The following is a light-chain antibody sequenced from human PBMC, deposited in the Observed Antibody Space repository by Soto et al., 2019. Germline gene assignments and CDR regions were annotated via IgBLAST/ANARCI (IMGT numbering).Light chain of an antibody. V-gene: IGKV1-12*01. CDR3: QHSDSFPRT. CDR1: QGVNTW. J-gene: IGKJ1*01. CDR2: AAS. Sequence: DIQMTQSPSSVSASVGDRVTITCRASQGVNTWLAWYQQKPGKAPKLLIYAASSLERGVSSRFSGSGSGTDYTVTISSLQPADFAADDCQHSDSFPRTFGQGTKVVIK.